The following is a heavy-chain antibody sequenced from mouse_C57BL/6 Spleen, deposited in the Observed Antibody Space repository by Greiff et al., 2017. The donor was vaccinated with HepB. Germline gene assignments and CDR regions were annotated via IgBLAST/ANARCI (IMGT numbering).Heavy chain of an antibody. CDR3: ARPSYGNCEGWFAY. Sequence: EVKVVESGGGLVQPGGSLKLSCAASGIAFSRYWMSWVRQAPGKGLEWIGEINPDSSTINYAPSLKDKFIISRDNAKNTLYLQMSKVRSEDTALYYCARPSYGNCEGWFAYWGQGALVTVSA. V-gene: IGHV4-1*01. CDR1: GIAFSRYW. CDR2: INPDSSTI. D-gene: IGHD2-1*01. J-gene: IGHJ3*01.